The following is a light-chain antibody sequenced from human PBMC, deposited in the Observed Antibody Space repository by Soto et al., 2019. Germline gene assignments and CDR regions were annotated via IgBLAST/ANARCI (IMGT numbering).Light chain of an antibody. J-gene: IGKJ2*01. CDR1: QSVSSY. CDR3: QHRSNCPPMYT. V-gene: IGKV3-11*01. Sequence: EIVLTHSPATLSLSPGQRDTLSCRARQSVSSYLAWYQQKHGQAPRLLIYDASYRATGISARFSGSGSVTDFTLTISSLQPEDFAVYYGQHRSNCPPMYTVGQWTKLEIK. CDR2: DAS.